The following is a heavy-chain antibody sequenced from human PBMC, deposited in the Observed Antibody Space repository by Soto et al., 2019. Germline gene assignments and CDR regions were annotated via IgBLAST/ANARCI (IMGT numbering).Heavy chain of an antibody. J-gene: IGHJ4*02. CDR1: GFTFDDYA. CDR3: AKDEGYCTNGVCYTLDY. V-gene: IGHV3-9*01. CDR2: ISWNSGSI. D-gene: IGHD2-8*01. Sequence: EVQLVESGGGLVQPGRSLRLSCAASGFTFDDYAMHWVRQAPGKGLECVSGISWNSGSIGYADSVKGRFTISRDNAKNSLYLQMNSLRAEDTALYYCAKDEGYCTNGVCYTLDYWGQGTLVTVSS.